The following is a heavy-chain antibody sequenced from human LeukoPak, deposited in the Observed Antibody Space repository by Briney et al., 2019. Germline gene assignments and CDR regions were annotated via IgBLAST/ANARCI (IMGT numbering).Heavy chain of an antibody. V-gene: IGHV1-18*01. CDR3: ARLFTSAGIWFDP. Sequence: GASVKVSCKASGYTFTSYGISWVRQAPGQGLEWMGWISAYNGNTNYAQKLQGRVTMTRDTSISTAYMELSRLRSDDTAVYYCARLFTSAGIWFDPWGQGTLVTVSS. J-gene: IGHJ5*02. CDR2: ISAYNGNT. CDR1: GYTFTSYG. D-gene: IGHD2-2*01.